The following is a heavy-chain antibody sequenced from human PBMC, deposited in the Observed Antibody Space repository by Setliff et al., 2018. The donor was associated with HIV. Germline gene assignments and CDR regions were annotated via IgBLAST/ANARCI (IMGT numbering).Heavy chain of an antibody. D-gene: IGHD2-15*01. Sequence: SETLSLTCAVYGGSFSGSYWSWIRQPPGKGLEWIGELSPSGSTNYNPSLKSRVTISVDTSENQFSLKLSSVTAADTAVYYCARTPQEVVVVAATRPNYYYYMDVWGKGTTVTVSS. V-gene: IGHV4-34*01. CDR3: ARTPQEVVVVAATRPNYYYYMDV. CDR2: LSPSGST. J-gene: IGHJ6*03. CDR1: GGSFSGSY.